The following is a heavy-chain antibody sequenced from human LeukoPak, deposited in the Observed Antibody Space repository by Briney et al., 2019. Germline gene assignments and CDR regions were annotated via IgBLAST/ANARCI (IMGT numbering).Heavy chain of an antibody. CDR1: GGSIRTTSSY. CDR3: ARHFAGHTRNFEY. CDR2: IFYSGYT. Sequence: SETQSLTCTVSGGSIRTTSSYWGWIRQPPGKGLEWIGSIFYSGYTYSNSSLESRVTMSVDTSKNQFSLKLNSVTAADTAIYYCARHFAGHTRNFEYWSQGTLVTVSS. J-gene: IGHJ4*02. V-gene: IGHV4-39*01.